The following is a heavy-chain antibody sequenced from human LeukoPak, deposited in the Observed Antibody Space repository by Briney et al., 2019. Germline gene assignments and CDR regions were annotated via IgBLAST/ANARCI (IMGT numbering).Heavy chain of an antibody. CDR2: ISGNGGTT. CDR1: GFTFSSYD. D-gene: IGHD1-26*01. J-gene: IGHJ4*02. CDR3: ARDGARHSGSYYNDY. Sequence: GGSLRLSCAASGFTFSSYDMQWVRQAPGKGLEYVSAISGNGGTTYYANSVKGRFTISRDNSKNTLYLQMGSLRAEDMAVYYCARDGARHSGSYYNDYWGQGTLVTVSS. V-gene: IGHV3-64*01.